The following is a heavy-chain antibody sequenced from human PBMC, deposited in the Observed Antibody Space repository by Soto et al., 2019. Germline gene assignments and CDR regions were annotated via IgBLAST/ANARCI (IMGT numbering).Heavy chain of an antibody. Sequence: GGSLRLSLAASGVTFSSYSMNLVRQAPGKGLEWVSYISSSSNIYYADSVKGRFTISRDNAKNSLYLQMNSLRDEDTAVYYCARDLLFRFGDTGLSWGQGT. J-gene: IGHJ4*02. D-gene: IGHD3-10*01. CDR3: ARDLLFRFGDTGLS. V-gene: IGHV3-48*02. CDR1: GVTFSSYS. CDR2: ISSSSNI.